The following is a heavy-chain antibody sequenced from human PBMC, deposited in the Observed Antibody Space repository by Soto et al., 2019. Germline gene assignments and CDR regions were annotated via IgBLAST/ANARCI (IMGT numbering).Heavy chain of an antibody. CDR3: ARDSSVGRYFEY. CDR1: GGSISSGAYY. V-gene: IGHV4-31*03. CDR2: IYYSGST. J-gene: IGHJ4*02. Sequence: SETLSLTCTVSGGSISSGAYYWSWIRQHPGQGLEWIGYIYYSGSTYFNPSLRNRVTISVDTSENQFSLRLSSVTAADTAVYYCARDSSVGRYFEYWGQGALVTVSS. D-gene: IGHD1-26*01.